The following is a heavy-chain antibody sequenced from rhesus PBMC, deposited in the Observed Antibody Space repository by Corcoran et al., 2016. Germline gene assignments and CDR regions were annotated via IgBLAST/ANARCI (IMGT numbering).Heavy chain of an antibody. D-gene: IGHD2-39*01. Sequence: EVQLVQSGAEVKRPGESLKISCKTSGYSFNNYWISWVRQMSGKGLEWVGAIDPSNSDARDSPSFQGQVTISADKSITTAYLQWSSLKASDTATYYCARGRTLGFDYWGQGVLVTVSS. V-gene: IGHV5-20*02. CDR2: IDPSNSDA. CDR1: GYSFNNYW. CDR3: ARGRTLGFDY. J-gene: IGHJ4*01.